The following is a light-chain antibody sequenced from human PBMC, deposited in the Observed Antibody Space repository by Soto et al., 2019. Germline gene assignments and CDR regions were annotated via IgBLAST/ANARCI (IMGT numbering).Light chain of an antibody. CDR1: QGIDTY. CDR3: QKYNSAPLT. CDR2: AAS. Sequence: DIQMTQSPSSLSASVGDRVTITCRASQGIDTYLAWYQQKPGRVPKLLIYAASTLQSGVPSRFSGSGSGTDFTLTISGLQPEDVATYYCQKYNSAPLTFGGGTKVDIK. V-gene: IGKV1-27*01. J-gene: IGKJ4*01.